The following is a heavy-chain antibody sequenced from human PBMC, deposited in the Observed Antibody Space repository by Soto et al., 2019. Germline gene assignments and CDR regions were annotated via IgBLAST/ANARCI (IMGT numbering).Heavy chain of an antibody. D-gene: IGHD1-26*01. Sequence: QVQLVQSGAEEKQPGASVKVSCKASGYSFSSYAMHWVRQAPGQSLEWMGLINADNGNTRYAQEFQGRVTLTRDTAESKAYMELSSLRSEDRAVYYCARGGVATLPGFAPWGPGTLVTVSS. V-gene: IGHV1-3*05. J-gene: IGHJ5*02. CDR3: ARGGVATLPGFAP. CDR2: INADNGNT. CDR1: GYSFSSYA.